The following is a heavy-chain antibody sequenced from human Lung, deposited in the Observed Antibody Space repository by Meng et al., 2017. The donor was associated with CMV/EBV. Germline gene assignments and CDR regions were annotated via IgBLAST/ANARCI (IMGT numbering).Heavy chain of an antibody. D-gene: IGHD3-3*01. CDR1: GFTFSSYA. CDR3: AKDRPMYYDFWSGLDY. V-gene: IGHV3-23*01. CDR2: ISGSGGST. Sequence: GGSLRLXCAASGFTFSSYAMSWVRQAPGKGLEWVSAISGSGGSTYYADSVKGRFTISRDNSKNTLYLQMNSLRAEDTAVYYCAKDRPMYYDFWSGLDYWGQGPLVTVSS. J-gene: IGHJ4*02.